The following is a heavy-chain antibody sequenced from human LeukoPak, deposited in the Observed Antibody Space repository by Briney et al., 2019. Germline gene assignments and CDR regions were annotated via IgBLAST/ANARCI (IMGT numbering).Heavy chain of an antibody. V-gene: IGHV3-23*01. CDR3: AKSVSPGGYVGSLYFFDD. CDR2: ISGSGGTT. CDR1: GLTFSSYD. Sequence: PGGSLRLSCAASGLTFSSYDMSWVRQAPGKGLEWVSTISGSGGTTYYADSVEGQFTISRDNSKNTVSLQMNSLRAEDTAIYYCAKSVSPGGYVGSLYFFDDWGQGTLVTVSS. D-gene: IGHD1-26*01. J-gene: IGHJ4*02.